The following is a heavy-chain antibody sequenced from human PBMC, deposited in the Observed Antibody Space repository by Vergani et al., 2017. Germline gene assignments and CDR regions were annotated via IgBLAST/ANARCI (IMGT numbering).Heavy chain of an antibody. CDR3: ASKRGACRAAYCHSYDF. Sequence: QVQLQESGPGLVKPSETLSLTCTVSGDSVISTDYHWGWIRQPPGKGLEWIGSMDYSGSTSYNPSLDSRISISFETPKNQFSLSLTSVTAAEPAVYYCASKRGACRAAYCHSYDFWGPGTLVGVSS. CDR1: GDSVISTDYH. J-gene: IGHJ4*02. V-gene: IGHV4-39*01. D-gene: IGHD2-15*01. CDR2: MDYSGST.